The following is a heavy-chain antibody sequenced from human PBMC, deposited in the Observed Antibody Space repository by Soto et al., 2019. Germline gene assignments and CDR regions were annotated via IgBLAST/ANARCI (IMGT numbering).Heavy chain of an antibody. CDR2: ISWNSGSI. J-gene: IGHJ4*02. D-gene: IGHD3-10*01. V-gene: IGHV3-9*01. CDR1: GFTFDDYA. Sequence: GGSLRLSCAASGFTFDDYAMHWFRQAPGKDLEWVSGISWNSGSIGYADSVKGRFTISRDNAKNSLYLQMNSLRAEDTALYYCAKDMYSHYGSGSSFDYWGQGTLVTVSS. CDR3: AKDMYSHYGSGSSFDY.